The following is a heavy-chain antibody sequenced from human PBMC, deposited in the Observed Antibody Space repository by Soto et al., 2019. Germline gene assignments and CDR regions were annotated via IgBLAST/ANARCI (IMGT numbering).Heavy chain of an antibody. D-gene: IGHD2-15*01. Sequence: ASVKVSCKASGYTFTGYYMHWVRQAPGEGIEWMGWINPNSGGTNYAQKFQGWVTMTRDTSISTAYMELSRLRSDDTAVYYCARGMGVGYCSGGSCYSGGMDVWGQGTTVTVSS. CDR1: GYTFTGYY. CDR2: INPNSGGT. CDR3: ARGMGVGYCSGGSCYSGGMDV. J-gene: IGHJ6*02. V-gene: IGHV1-2*04.